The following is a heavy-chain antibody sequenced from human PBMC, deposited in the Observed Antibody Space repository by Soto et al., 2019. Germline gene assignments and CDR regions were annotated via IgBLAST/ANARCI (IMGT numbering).Heavy chain of an antibody. CDR1: GGTFSTYA. V-gene: IGHV1-69*06. D-gene: IGHD3-3*01. Sequence: QVQLVQSGVEVKKPGSSVKVSCKASGGTFSTYAINWVRQAPGQGLEWMGGIIPIFNSANYAQKFQGRVTIIADRSTSTAYMEVSSLRSEDTAVYYCSATIYSDSCYYGMDVWGQGTTVTVSS. J-gene: IGHJ6*02. CDR2: IIPIFNSA. CDR3: SATIYSDSCYYGMDV.